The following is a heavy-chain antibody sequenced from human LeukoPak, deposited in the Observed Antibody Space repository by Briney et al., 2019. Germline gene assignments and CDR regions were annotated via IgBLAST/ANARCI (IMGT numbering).Heavy chain of an antibody. CDR1: GYSISSGYY. V-gene: IGHV4-38-2*02. Sequence: PSETLSLTCTVSGYSISSGYYWGWIRQPPGKGLEWIGSIYHSGSTYYNPSLKSRVTISVDTSKNQFSLKLSSVTAADTAVYYCARDLRVGATSWFDPWGQGTLVTVSS. D-gene: IGHD1-26*01. CDR2: IYHSGST. CDR3: ARDLRVGATSWFDP. J-gene: IGHJ5*02.